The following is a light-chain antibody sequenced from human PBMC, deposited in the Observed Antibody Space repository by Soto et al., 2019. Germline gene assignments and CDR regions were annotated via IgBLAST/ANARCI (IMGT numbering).Light chain of an antibody. CDR1: SSDVGSYNL. CDR3: CSYAGSSTHV. CDR2: EGS. Sequence: QSALTQPASVSGSPGQSITISCTGTSSDVGSYNLVSWYQQPPGKAPKLMIYEGSKRPSGVSDRFSGSKSGNTASLTISGLQAEDEADYYCCSYAGSSTHVFGIGTKVTVL. J-gene: IGLJ1*01. V-gene: IGLV2-23*01.